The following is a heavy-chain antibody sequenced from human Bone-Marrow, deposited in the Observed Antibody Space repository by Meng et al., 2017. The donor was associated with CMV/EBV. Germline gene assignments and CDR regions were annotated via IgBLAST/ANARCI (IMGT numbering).Heavy chain of an antibody. Sequence: GASLKISCAASGFTFSSYAMSWVRQAPGKGLEWVSAISGSGGSTYYAYSVKGRFTISRDNSKNTLYLQMNSLRAEDTAVYYCAKVGPEYSSPLNRFDPWGQGTLVTVSS. CDR2: ISGSGGST. D-gene: IGHD6-6*01. CDR3: AKVGPEYSSPLNRFDP. V-gene: IGHV3-23*01. J-gene: IGHJ5*02. CDR1: GFTFSSYA.